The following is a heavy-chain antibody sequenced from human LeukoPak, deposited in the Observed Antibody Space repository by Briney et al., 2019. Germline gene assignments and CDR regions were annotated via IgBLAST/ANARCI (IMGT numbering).Heavy chain of an antibody. CDR1: GYTFTSYG. CDR2: ISAYNGNT. Sequence: ASVKVSCKASGYTFTSYGISWVRQAPGQGLEWMGWISAYNGNTNYAQKLQGRVTMTTDTSTSTAYMELRSLRSDDTAVYYCARGSTYDYDSSGYYSDYGGQGTLVTVSS. V-gene: IGHV1-18*01. CDR3: ARGSTYDYDSSGYYSDY. D-gene: IGHD3-22*01. J-gene: IGHJ4*02.